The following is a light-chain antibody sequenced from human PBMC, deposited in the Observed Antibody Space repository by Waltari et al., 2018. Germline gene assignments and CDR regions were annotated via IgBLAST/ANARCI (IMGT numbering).Light chain of an antibody. Sequence: QSALTQPASVSGSPGQSLTISCTGSDVGGSNYFSWYQQHPGKAPQVMIYDVTDRPSGVSNRFSGSKSGDTASLTISGLQAEDEADYYCASWTDSDTLKLLFGGGTKLTVL. V-gene: IGLV2-14*03. CDR3: ASWTDSDTLKLL. CDR2: DVT. J-gene: IGLJ2*01. CDR1: SDVGGSNY.